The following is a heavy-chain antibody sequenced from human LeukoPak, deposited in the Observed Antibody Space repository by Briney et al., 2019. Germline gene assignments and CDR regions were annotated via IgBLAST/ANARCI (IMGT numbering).Heavy chain of an antibody. J-gene: IGHJ5*02. Sequence: PSETLSLTCIVSGGSITNYYWSWLRQPAGQRLEWIGRIYTSGSTNYNPSLESRVTVSVDTSKKHFSLKLTSVTAADTAVYYCARVGGFHLQFDPWGQGTLVTVSS. V-gene: IGHV4-4*07. D-gene: IGHD3-16*01. CDR1: GGSITNYY. CDR2: IYTSGST. CDR3: ARVGGFHLQFDP.